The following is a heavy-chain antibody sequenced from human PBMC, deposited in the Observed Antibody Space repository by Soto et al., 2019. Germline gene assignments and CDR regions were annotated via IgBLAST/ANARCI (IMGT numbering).Heavy chain of an antibody. CDR1: GYTFTSYG. CDR2: ISAYNGNT. V-gene: IGHV1-18*01. CDR3: AREQVLRYFDWLPREDWSDP. D-gene: IGHD3-9*01. Sequence: ASVKVSCKASGYTFTSYGISWVRQAPGQGLEWMGWISAYNGNTNYAQKLQGRVTMTTDTSTSTAYMELRSLRSDDTAVYYCAREQVLRYFDWLPREDWSDPWGQGTLVTSPQ. J-gene: IGHJ5*02.